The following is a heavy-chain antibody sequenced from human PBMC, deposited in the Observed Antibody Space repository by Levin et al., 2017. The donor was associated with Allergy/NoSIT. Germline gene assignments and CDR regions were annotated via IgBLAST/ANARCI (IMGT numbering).Heavy chain of an antibody. J-gene: IGHJ4*02. V-gene: IGHV3-21*01. CDR3: AREFTRYRDY. CDR1: GFTFSSYD. CDR2: ISSSSRNI. D-gene: IGHD1-1*01. Sequence: GESLKISCATSGFTFSSYDMNWVRQAPGKGLEWVSFISSSSRNIYYADLVKGRFTISRDNAKNSLYLQMNSLRAEDTAVYYCAREFTRYRDYWGQGTLVTVSS.